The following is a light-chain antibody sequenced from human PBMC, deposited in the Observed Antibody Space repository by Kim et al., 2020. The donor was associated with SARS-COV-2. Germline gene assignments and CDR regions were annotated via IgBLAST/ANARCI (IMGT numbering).Light chain of an antibody. CDR2: GAS. V-gene: IGKV3-15*01. CDR3: QQYNNWPPT. Sequence: VSPGERAPLSCRASQGVSSYLAWYQRNPGQAPMLLNYGASTRATGIPARFSGSGSGTEFTLTISSLQSEDFAVYYCQQYNNWPPTFGQGTKVDIK. J-gene: IGKJ1*01. CDR1: QGVSSY.